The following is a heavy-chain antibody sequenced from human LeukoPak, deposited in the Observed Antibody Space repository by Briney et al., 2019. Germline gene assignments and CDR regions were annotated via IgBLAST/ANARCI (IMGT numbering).Heavy chain of an antibody. Sequence: QTGGSLRLSCEASGFTLEHYGMSWVRQAPGKGLEWVSFIYSGGSTQYSDSVKGRFTISRDNSKNTLYLQMNSLRAEDTAVYYCARRAGDYSHPYDYRGRGTLVTVSS. CDR1: GFTLEHYG. D-gene: IGHD3-22*01. J-gene: IGHJ4*02. CDR3: ARRAGDYSHPYDY. V-gene: IGHV3-53*01. CDR2: IYSGGST.